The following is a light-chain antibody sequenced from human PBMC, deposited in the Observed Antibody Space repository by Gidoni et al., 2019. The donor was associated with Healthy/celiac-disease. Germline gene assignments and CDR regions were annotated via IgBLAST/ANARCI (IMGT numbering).Light chain of an antibody. J-gene: IGKJ5*01. CDR3: QQYGSSPPIT. CDR1: QSVSSSY. CDR2: GAS. V-gene: IGKV3-20*01. Sequence: EIVLTQPLGTLASSPGERATHSCRASQSVSSSYLAWYQQKPGQAPRLLIYGASSRATGIPDRFSGSGSGTDFTLTISRLEPEDFAMYYCQQYGSSPPITFGQGTRLEIK.